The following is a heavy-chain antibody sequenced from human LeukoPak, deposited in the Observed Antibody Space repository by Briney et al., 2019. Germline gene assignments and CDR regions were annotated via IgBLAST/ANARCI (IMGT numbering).Heavy chain of an antibody. D-gene: IGHD3-22*01. CDR3: ARSYDIDAFDI. CDR1: GGSISSYY. CDR2: IYYSGST. V-gene: IGHV4-59*08. Sequence: PETLSLTCTVSGGSISSYYWSWIRQPPGKGLEWIGYIYYSGSTNYNPSLKSRVTISVDTSKNQFSLKLSSVTAADTAVYYCARSYDIDAFDIWGQGTMVTVSS. J-gene: IGHJ3*02.